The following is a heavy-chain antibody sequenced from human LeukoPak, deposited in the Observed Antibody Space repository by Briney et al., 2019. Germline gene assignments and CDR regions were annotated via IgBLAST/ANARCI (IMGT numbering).Heavy chain of an antibody. V-gene: IGHV4-34*01. CDR2: INHSGST. Sequence: PSETLSLTCAVYGGSFRGYYWSWIRQPPGKGLEGVGEINHSGSTNYNPYLKSRVTISVDTSKNQFSLKLSSVTAADTAVYYCARSSYKWLRPVYFDYWGQGTLVTVSS. J-gene: IGHJ4*02. CDR3: ARSSYKWLRPVYFDY. D-gene: IGHD5-12*01. CDR1: GGSFRGYY.